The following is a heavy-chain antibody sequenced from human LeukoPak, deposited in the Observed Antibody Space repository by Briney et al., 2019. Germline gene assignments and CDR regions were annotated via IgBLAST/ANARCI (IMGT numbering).Heavy chain of an antibody. CDR1: GFTFTTYW. Sequence: GGSLRLSCAASGFTFTTYWMSWVRQAPGKGLEWVANIKQDGTEKYYVDSVKGRFTISRDNAKSSLYLQMNSLRAEDTAIYYCATINFRPYWGQGTLVTVSS. CDR3: ATINFRPY. D-gene: IGHD1-1*01. J-gene: IGHJ4*02. CDR2: IKQDGTEK. V-gene: IGHV3-7*03.